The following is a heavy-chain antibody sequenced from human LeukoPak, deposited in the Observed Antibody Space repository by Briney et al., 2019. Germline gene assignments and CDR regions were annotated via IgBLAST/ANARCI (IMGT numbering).Heavy chain of an antibody. CDR2: ISSSSSTI. J-gene: IGHJ3*02. V-gene: IGHV3-48*04. D-gene: IGHD6-19*01. CDR3: ATSIAVDAFDI. Sequence: HPGGSLRLSCAASGFTFSSYSMNWVRQAPGKGLEWVSYISSSSSTIYYADSVKGRFTISRDNAKNSLYLQMNSLRAEDTAVYYCATSIAVDAFDIWGQGTMVTVSS. CDR1: GFTFSSYS.